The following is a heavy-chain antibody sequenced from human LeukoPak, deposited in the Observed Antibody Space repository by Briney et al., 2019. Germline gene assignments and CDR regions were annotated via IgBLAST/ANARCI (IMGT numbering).Heavy chain of an antibody. CDR2: KCCSGSI. CDR1: GGSISSSRYH. CDR3: PRVGGHDYYGSGSYYRY. D-gene: IGHD3-10*01. V-gene: IGHV4-39*07. J-gene: IGHJ4*02. Sequence: PSETLSLTCTVSGGSISSSRYHWRWIRQPPGKGLEWIGWKCCSGSIYYNPSLQSRVTISVDTSNKQFSLKLSSVTAAATAVYYCPRVGGHDYYGSGSYYRYWGPGTLVTVSS.